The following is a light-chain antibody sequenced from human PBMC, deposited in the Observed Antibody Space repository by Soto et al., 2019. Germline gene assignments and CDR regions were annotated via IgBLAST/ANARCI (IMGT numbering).Light chain of an antibody. J-gene: IGLJ2*01. V-gene: IGLV2-14*01. CDR1: SSDVGGYNY. Sequence: QSALTQPASVSGSPGQSITISCTGNSSDVGGYNYVSWYQQHPGKAPKLMIYDGSNRPSGVSNRFSGSKSGNTASLTISGLQAEDEADYYCSSYTSSSTVVFGGGTKLTVL. CDR2: DGS. CDR3: SSYTSSSTVV.